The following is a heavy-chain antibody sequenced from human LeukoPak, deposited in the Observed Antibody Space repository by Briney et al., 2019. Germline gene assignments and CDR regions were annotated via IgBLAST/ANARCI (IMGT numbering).Heavy chain of an antibody. J-gene: IGHJ5*02. D-gene: IGHD5-18*01. CDR2: ISYDGSNK. Sequence: GGSLRLSCAASGFTFSSYAMHWVRQAPGKGLEWVAVISYDGSNKYYADSVKGRFTISRDNSKNTLYLQMNSLRAEDTAVYYCARVLGSGYSYVHMVWFDPWGQGTLVTVSS. CDR1: GFTFSSYA. CDR3: ARVLGSGYSYVHMVWFDP. V-gene: IGHV3-30*04.